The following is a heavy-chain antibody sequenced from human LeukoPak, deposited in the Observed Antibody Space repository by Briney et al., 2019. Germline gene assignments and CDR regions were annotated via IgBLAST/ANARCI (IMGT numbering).Heavy chain of an antibody. CDR3: ARALAWGGSSYSYYYMDV. CDR1: GYTFSDYD. Sequence: ASVKVSCKASGYTFSDYDINWVRQAAGQGLEWMGWINPNSGNAGYAQKFQGRVTMTRNTSISTAYMELSSLRSEDTAVYYCARALAWGGSSYSYYYMDVWDKGTTVTVSS. J-gene: IGHJ6*03. V-gene: IGHV1-8*01. D-gene: IGHD1-26*01. CDR2: INPNSGNA.